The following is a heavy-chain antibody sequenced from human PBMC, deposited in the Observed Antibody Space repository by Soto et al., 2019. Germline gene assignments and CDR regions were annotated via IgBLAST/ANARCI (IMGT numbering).Heavy chain of an antibody. V-gene: IGHV4-59*01. Sequence: QVQLQESGPGLVKPSETLSLTCTVSGGSIRNSYWSWLRQPPGKGLEWIGYVYDSGSTKYNPSLKSRVNISLDTSKNQVSLRLSSVTAADTAVYFCARHNWNDEDAFDSWGHGTMVTVSS. CDR3: ARHNWNDEDAFDS. CDR1: GGSIRNSY. D-gene: IGHD1-1*01. J-gene: IGHJ3*01. CDR2: VYDSGST.